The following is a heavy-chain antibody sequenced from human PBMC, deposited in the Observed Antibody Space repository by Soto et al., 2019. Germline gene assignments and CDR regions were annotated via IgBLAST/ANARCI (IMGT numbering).Heavy chain of an antibody. J-gene: IGHJ6*03. Sequence: EVQLVESGGGLVQPGGSLRLSCAASGFTFSSYSMNWVRQAPGKGLEWVSYISSSSSTIYYADSVKGRFTISRDNAKNSLYLQMNSLRAEDTAVYYCARVGYCSGGSCYSGYYYYYMDVWGKGTTVTVSS. V-gene: IGHV3-48*01. CDR3: ARVGYCSGGSCYSGYYYYYMDV. D-gene: IGHD2-15*01. CDR2: ISSSSSTI. CDR1: GFTFSSYS.